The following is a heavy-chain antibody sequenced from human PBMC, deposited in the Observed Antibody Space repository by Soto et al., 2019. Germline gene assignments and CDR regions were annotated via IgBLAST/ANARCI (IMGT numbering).Heavy chain of an antibody. CDR3: AKDTRLRLGDLSFDAFDY. D-gene: IGHD3-16*02. CDR2: ISGSGGST. V-gene: IGHV3-23*01. J-gene: IGHJ4*02. CDR1: GVTLSSYG. Sequence: PGASLRRACAASGVTLSSYGMSGVREAPGKGLEWVSGISGSGGSTYCADSVRGRFTISRDNSKNTLYLQMSSLRAEDTAVYYCAKDTRLRLGDLSFDAFDYSGQGTLVTVPS.